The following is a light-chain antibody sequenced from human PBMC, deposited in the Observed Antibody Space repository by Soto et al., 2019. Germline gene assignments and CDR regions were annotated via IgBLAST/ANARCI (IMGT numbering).Light chain of an antibody. CDR1: GSDVGMYDL. CDR3: CSYAGLNTLL. CDR2: EGS. J-gene: IGLJ3*02. Sequence: QSALTQPASVSGSPGQSITISCTGTGSDVGMYDLVSWYQQHPGRVPRLIIYEGSKRPSGVSNRFSGSNSGKEASLTISGLQTDDEADYYCCSYAGLNTLLFGGGTKVTVL. V-gene: IGLV2-23*01.